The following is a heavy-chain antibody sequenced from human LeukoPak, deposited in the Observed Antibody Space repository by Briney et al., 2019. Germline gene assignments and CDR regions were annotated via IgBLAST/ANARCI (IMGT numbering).Heavy chain of an antibody. J-gene: IGHJ4*02. CDR3: ARAKEDYYGSGSYSTYD. V-gene: IGHV3-7*01. CDR1: GFTFSSYW. Sequence: GGSLRLSCAASGFTFSSYWMSWVRQAPGKGLEWVANIKQDGSEKYYVDSVKGRFTISRDNAKNSLYLQMNSLRAEDTAVYYCARAKEDYYGSGSYSTYDWGQGTLVTVSS. D-gene: IGHD3-10*01. CDR2: IKQDGSEK.